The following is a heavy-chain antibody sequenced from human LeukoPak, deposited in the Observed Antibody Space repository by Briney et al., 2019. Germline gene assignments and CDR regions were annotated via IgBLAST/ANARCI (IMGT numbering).Heavy chain of an antibody. CDR1: GGSISSGDYY. Sequence: SETLSLTCTVSGGSISSGDYYWSWIRQPPGKGLEWIGYIYYSVSTYYNPSLKSRVTISVDTSKNQFSLKLSSVTAADTAVYYCARATTVTPNWFDPWGQGTLVTVSS. J-gene: IGHJ5*02. D-gene: IGHD4-17*01. V-gene: IGHV4-30-4*01. CDR3: ARATTVTPNWFDP. CDR2: IYYSVST.